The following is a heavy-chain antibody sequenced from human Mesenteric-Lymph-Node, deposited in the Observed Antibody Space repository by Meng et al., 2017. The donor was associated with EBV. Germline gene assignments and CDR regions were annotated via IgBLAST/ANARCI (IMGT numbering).Heavy chain of an antibody. CDR2: VYHTGSA. J-gene: IGHJ4*02. CDR1: GDSISSSNW. Sequence: QVPLQESGPGLVKPSGTLSLTCAVSGDSISSSNWWNWVRQPPGKGLEWIGEVYHTGSANYNPSLKSRVIIAVDKSNNQFSLRLSSVTAADTAVYYCARVGYNYVYYFDFWGQGTLVTVPS. CDR3: ARVGYNYVYYFDF. D-gene: IGHD5-24*01. V-gene: IGHV4-4*02.